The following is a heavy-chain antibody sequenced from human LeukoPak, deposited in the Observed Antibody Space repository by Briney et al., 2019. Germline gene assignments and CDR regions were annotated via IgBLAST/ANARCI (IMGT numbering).Heavy chain of an antibody. CDR1: GGSITSHNW. D-gene: IGHD1-1*01. V-gene: IGHV4-4*02. Sequence: PSGTLSLTCAVSGGSITSHNWWSWVRQTPGEGLEWIGEIYHGGNTHYNTSLESRVTMSVDKSRNQFSLNLYSVTAADTAVYYCASHLAVSGTRGFDYWGPGILVTVSS. CDR2: IYHGGNT. J-gene: IGHJ4*02. CDR3: ASHLAVSGTRGFDY.